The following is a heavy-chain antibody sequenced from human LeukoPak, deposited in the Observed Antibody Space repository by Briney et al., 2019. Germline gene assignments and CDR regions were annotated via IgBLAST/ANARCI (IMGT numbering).Heavy chain of an antibody. J-gene: IGHJ4*02. CDR2: IYYSGST. D-gene: IGHD6-19*01. V-gene: IGHV4-61*08. CDR3: ARRSRSSGYLDY. Sequence: KSSETLSLTCTVSGGSISSGGYYWSWIRQPPGKGLEWIGYIYYSGSTNYNPSLKSRVTISVDTSKNQFSLKLSSVTAADTAVYYCARRSRSSGYLDYWGQGTLVTVSS. CDR1: GGSISSGGYY.